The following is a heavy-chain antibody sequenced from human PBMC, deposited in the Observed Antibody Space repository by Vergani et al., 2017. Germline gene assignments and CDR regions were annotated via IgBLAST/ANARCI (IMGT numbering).Heavy chain of an antibody. Sequence: EVRLVQSGAELRKPGESLRISCKTSGYSFDSLWLGWVRQIPGKGLEWMGIIYPGNSDARYSPSFEGQVTFSVDKSTNTAYLQWDRLKAADTAKYYCARHKRYCTYSGCYPDFWGRGTLVSVSS. V-gene: IGHV5-51*01. J-gene: IGHJ4*02. CDR1: GYSFDSLW. CDR3: ARHKRYCTYSGCYPDF. D-gene: IGHD2-8*01. CDR2: IYPGNSDA.